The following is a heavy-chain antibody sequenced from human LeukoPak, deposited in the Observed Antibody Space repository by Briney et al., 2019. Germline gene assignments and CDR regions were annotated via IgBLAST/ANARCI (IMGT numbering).Heavy chain of an antibody. D-gene: IGHD3-3*01. CDR1: GGSISSGSYY. CDR3: ARGSWGYDFWSGSQLGYMDV. Sequence: SQTLSLTCTVSGGSISSGSYYWSWIRQPAGKGLEWIGRIYTSGSTNYNPSLKSRVTISVDTSKNQFSLKLSSVTAADTAVYYCARGSWGYDFWSGSQLGYMDVWGKGTTVTVSS. J-gene: IGHJ6*03. CDR2: IYTSGST. V-gene: IGHV4-61*02.